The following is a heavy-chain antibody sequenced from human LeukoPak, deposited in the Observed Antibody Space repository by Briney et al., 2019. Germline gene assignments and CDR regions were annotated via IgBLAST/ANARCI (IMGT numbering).Heavy chain of an antibody. CDR1: GYTFTGYY. J-gene: IGHJ4*02. V-gene: IGHV3-30-3*01. CDR3: ARGVPWSGSIEFDY. CDR2: ISYDGSNK. Sequence: SCKASGYTFTGYYMHWVRQAPGKGLEWVAFISYDGSNKYYADSVKGRFTISRDNSKNTLNLQMNSLSTEDTAVFYCARGVPWSGSIEFDYWGQGTLVTVSS. D-gene: IGHD3-3*01.